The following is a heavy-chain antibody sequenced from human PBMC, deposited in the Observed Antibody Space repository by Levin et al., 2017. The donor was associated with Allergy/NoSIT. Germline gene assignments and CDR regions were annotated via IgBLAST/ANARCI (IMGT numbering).Heavy chain of an antibody. CDR1: GGSVSDHS. CDR3: ARATLWFGADDAFDI. V-gene: IGHV4-34*01. D-gene: IGHD3-10*01. CDR2: IDHTGIP. J-gene: IGHJ3*02. Sequence: SETLSLTCAVYGGSVSDHSWTWIRQPPGKGLEWIGEIDHTGIPNYNPSLKSRVTISVDTSKNHFSLNLRSVSAADPAVYYCARATLWFGADDAFDIWGQGTQVNVSS.